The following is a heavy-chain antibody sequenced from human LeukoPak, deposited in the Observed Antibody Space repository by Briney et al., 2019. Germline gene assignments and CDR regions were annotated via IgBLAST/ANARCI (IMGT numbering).Heavy chain of an antibody. CDR2: ISYDGSNK. CDR1: GFTFSSYG. D-gene: IGHD6-13*01. Sequence: GGSLRLSCAASGFTFSSYGMNWVRQAPGKGLEWVAVISYDGSNKYYADSVKGRFTISRDNSKNTLYLQMNSLRAEDTAVYYCASPTGVYGRGYFDYWGQGTLVTVSS. J-gene: IGHJ4*02. V-gene: IGHV3-30*03. CDR3: ASPTGVYGRGYFDY.